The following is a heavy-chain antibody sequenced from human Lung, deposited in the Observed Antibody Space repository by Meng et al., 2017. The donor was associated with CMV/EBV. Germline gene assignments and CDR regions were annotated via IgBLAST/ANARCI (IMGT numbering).Heavy chain of an antibody. CDR1: GGFISSYSHY. D-gene: IGHD3-16*02. V-gene: IGHV4-39*07. Sequence: SETLSLTCTVSGGFISSYSHYWAWIRQPPGKGLEWIGSIFFSGSTYYNPSLQSRVTISLDTAKKQFSLKLTSMTAADTAVYCCARDMKRGSQDSVRGTYSSGGVDHWGQGXLVTVSS. CDR2: IFFSGST. CDR3: ARDMKRGSQDSVRGTYSSGGVDH. J-gene: IGHJ4*02.